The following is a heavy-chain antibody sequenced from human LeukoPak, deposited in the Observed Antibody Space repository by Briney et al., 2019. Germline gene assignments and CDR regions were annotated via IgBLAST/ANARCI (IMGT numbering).Heavy chain of an antibody. CDR3: ARVMVAATMIVGYFVY. CDR1: GGTFSSYA. V-gene: IGHV1-69*13. Sequence: ASVKVSCKAPGGTFSSYAISWVRQAPGQGVEWMGRIIPIFGTANYAQKFQGRVTITADESTSTAYMELSSLRSEDTAVYYCARVMVAATMIVGYFVYWGQGTLVTVSS. CDR2: IIPIFGTA. J-gene: IGHJ4*02. D-gene: IGHD2-15*01.